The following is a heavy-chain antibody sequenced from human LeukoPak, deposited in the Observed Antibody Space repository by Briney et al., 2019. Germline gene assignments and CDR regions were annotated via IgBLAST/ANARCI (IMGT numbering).Heavy chain of an antibody. CDR2: MNPNSGNT. J-gene: IGHJ6*03. CDR3: ARHIVVVPAAQPHYYYYMDV. V-gene: IGHV1-8*01. D-gene: IGHD2-2*01. CDR1: GYTFTSYD. Sequence: GASVTVSCKASGYTFTSYDINWVRQATGQGLEWMGWMNPNSGNTGYAQKFQGRVTMTRNTSISTAYMELSSLRSEDTAVYYCARHIVVVPAAQPHYYYYMDVWGKGTTVTVSS.